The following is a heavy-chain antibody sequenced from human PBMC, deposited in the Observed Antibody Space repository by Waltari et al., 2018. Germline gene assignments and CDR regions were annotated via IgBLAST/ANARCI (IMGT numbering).Heavy chain of an antibody. Sequence: QVQLVQSGAEVKKPGASVKVSCKASGYTFTRYYMHWVRQAPGQGLEWMGIINASGGRTSDAQKFQGRVTMTRDTATSTVYMELSSLRSEDTAVYYCARGAYSSGWLHFDYWGQGTLVTVSS. V-gene: IGHV1-46*01. CDR1: GYTFTRYY. D-gene: IGHD6-19*01. J-gene: IGHJ4*02. CDR2: INASGGRT. CDR3: ARGAYSSGWLHFDY.